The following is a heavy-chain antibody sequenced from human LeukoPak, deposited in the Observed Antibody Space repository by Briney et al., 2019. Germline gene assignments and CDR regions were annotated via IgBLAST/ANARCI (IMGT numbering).Heavy chain of an antibody. CDR3: AKSSYYDSSGYYREYYFDY. Sequence: GSLRLSCAASGFTFSSYAMSWVRQAPGKGLEWVSAISGGGGSTHYADSVKGRFTISRDNSKNTPYLQMSSLRAGDTAVYYCAKSSYYDSSGYYREYYFDYWGQGTLVTVSS. J-gene: IGHJ4*02. V-gene: IGHV3-23*01. D-gene: IGHD3-22*01. CDR2: ISGGGGST. CDR1: GFTFSSYA.